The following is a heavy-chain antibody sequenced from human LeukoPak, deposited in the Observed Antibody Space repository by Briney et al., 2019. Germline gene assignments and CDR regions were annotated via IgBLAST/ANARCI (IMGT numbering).Heavy chain of an antibody. J-gene: IGHJ6*03. CDR2: INHSGST. CDR3: ASEPLREKGYYYYMDV. Sequence: SETLSLTCAVYGGAFSGYYWSWIRQPPGKGLEWIGEINHSGSTNYNPSLKSRVTISVDTSKNQFSLKLSSVTAADTAVYYCASEPLREKGYYYYMDVWGKGTTVTVSS. V-gene: IGHV4-34*01. CDR1: GGAFSGYY.